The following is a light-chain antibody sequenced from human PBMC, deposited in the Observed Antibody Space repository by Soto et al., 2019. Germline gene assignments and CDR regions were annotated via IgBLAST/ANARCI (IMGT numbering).Light chain of an antibody. CDR2: GAS. Sequence: EILLTQSPGTLSLSPGERVTLPCRASQSVSSSYLAWYQQKPGQAPRLLIYGASSRATGIPDRFSGSGSGTDFTLTISRLEPEDFAVYYCQQYGSSRLTFGQGTKVDIK. J-gene: IGKJ1*01. V-gene: IGKV3-20*01. CDR3: QQYGSSRLT. CDR1: QSVSSSY.